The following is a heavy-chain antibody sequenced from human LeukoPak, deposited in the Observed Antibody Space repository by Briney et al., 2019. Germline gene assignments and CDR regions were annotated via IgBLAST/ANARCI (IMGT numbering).Heavy chain of an antibody. CDR1: GGSISSSSYY. CDR3: ARDWGSSSWYE. V-gene: IGHV4-39*07. CDR2: IYYSGST. Sequence: KPSETLSLTCTVSGGSISSSSYYWGWIRQPPGKGLEWIGSIYYSGSTYYNPSLKSRVTISVDTSKNQFSLKLSSVTAADTAVYYCARDWGSSSWYEWGQGTLVTVSS. J-gene: IGHJ4*02. D-gene: IGHD6-13*01.